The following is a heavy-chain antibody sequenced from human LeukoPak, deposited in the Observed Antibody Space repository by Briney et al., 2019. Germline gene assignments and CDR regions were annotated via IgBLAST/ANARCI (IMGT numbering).Heavy chain of an antibody. J-gene: IGHJ5*02. D-gene: IGHD5-18*01. V-gene: IGHV4-59*01. CDR3: ARVRYSYGFFRALFFDP. CDR1: GGSIRSNY. CDR2: IYYTGSG. Sequence: PSETLSLTCTVSGGSIRSNYWTWIRQPPGKGLEWIGYIYYTGSGSYNPSLRSRVTISIDTSKNQFSLKLNSVTAADTAVYYCARVRYSYGFFRALFFDPWGQGTLVTVSS.